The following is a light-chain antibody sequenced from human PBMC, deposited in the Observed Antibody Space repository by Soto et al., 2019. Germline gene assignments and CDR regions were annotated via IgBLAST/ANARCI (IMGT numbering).Light chain of an antibody. V-gene: IGKV3-20*01. CDR3: QQYGSSPLT. Sequence: DIVLKQSPGTLSLSTGERATLSCRASQSVSSNYLAWYQQKPGQTPKVLIYRASTRATGIPDRFSGSGSGTDFTLTISRLEAEDFAGYYCQQYGSSPLTFGGGTTGDIK. CDR1: QSVSSNY. J-gene: IGKJ4*01. CDR2: RAS.